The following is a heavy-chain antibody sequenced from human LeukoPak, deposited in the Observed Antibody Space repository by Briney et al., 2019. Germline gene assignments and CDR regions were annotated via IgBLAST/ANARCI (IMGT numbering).Heavy chain of an antibody. CDR2: INSSSSSTI. Sequence: PGGSLRLSCAVSGFTFSSYSMNWVRQAPGKGLEWVSYINSSSSSTIYYADSVKGRFTISRDNAKNSLYLQMNSLRAEDTAVYYCARDRSSSFYFDYWGQGTLVTVSS. V-gene: IGHV3-48*01. D-gene: IGHD6-6*01. J-gene: IGHJ4*02. CDR3: ARDRSSSFYFDY. CDR1: GFTFSSYS.